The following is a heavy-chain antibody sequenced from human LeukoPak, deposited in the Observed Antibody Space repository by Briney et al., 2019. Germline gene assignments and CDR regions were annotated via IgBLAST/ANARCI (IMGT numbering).Heavy chain of an antibody. Sequence: GGSLRLSCAASGFTFSSYAMHWVRQAPGKGLEWVAVISNDGSNKFCADSVKGRFTISRDNSKNTLYLQMNSLRAEDTAVYYCARSSSYHYYFDYWGQGTLVTVSS. CDR2: ISNDGSNK. J-gene: IGHJ4*02. CDR3: ARSSSYHYYFDY. CDR1: GFTFSSYA. D-gene: IGHD3-22*01. V-gene: IGHV3-30*01.